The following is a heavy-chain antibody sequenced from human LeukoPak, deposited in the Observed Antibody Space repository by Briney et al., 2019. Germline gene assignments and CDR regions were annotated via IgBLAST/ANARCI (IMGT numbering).Heavy chain of an antibody. J-gene: IGHJ4*02. CDR1: GGTFSSYA. D-gene: IGHD1-26*01. V-gene: IGHV1-69*13. Sequence: AAVKVSCKASGGTFSSYAISWVRQAPGQGLEWMGGVIPIFGTAKYAQKFQGRVTLTADESTSTAYMELSSLRSEDTAVYYCARGGRTELFDYWGQGTLVTVSS. CDR3: ARGGRTELFDY. CDR2: VIPIFGTA.